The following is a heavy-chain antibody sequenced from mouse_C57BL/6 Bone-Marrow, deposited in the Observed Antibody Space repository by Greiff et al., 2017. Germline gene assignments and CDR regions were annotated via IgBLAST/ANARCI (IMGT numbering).Heavy chain of an antibody. D-gene: IGHD1-1*01. V-gene: IGHV1-55*01. CDR3: AREGVVADYYAMDY. J-gene: IGHJ4*01. CDR2: IYPGSGST. CDR1: GYTFTSYW. Sequence: QVQLQQPGAELVKPGASVKMSCKASGYTFTSYWITWVKQRPGQGLEWIGDIYPGSGSTNYNEKFKSKATLTVATSSSTAYMQLSSLTSEDSAVXYCAREGVVADYYAMDYWGQGTSVTVSS.